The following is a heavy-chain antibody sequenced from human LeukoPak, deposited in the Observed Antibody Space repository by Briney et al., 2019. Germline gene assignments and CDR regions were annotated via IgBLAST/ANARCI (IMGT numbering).Heavy chain of an antibody. CDR2: ISGSGGST. Sequence: GGSLRLSCAASGFTFSSYAMSWVRQAPGKGLEWVSAISGSGGSTYYADSVKGRFTISRDNSKHTLYLQMNSLRAEDTAVYYCAKILAYEAYYYFGMDGWGQGTTVTVSS. D-gene: IGHD5-12*01. CDR1: GFTFSSYA. J-gene: IGHJ6*01. CDR3: AKILAYEAYYYFGMDG. V-gene: IGHV3-23*01.